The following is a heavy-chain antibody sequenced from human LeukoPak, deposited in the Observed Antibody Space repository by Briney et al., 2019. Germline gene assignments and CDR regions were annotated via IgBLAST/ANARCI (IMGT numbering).Heavy chain of an antibody. CDR1: GFTFSSYS. Sequence: GSLRLSCAASGFTFSSYSMNWVRQAPGKGLEWVSSISISRTYIYYADSVKGRFTISRDNAKNSLYLQMNSLRAEDTAVYYCARDRYYGSGSWSGMDVWGQGTTVTVSS. CDR3: ARDRYYGSGSWSGMDV. CDR2: ISISRTYI. J-gene: IGHJ6*02. D-gene: IGHD3-10*01. V-gene: IGHV3-21*01.